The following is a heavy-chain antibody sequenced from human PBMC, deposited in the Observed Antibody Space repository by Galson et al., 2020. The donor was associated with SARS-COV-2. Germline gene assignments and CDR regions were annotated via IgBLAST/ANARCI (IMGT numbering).Heavy chain of an antibody. J-gene: IGHJ2*01. CDR3: ARQGVNMIVLVTVPGWYFDL. CDR1: GYSVSTTNY. CDR2: VYPSGTP. V-gene: IGHV4-38-2*02. Sequence: SETLSLTCTVSGYSVSTTNYWGWVRQPPGRGLEWIGSVYPSGTPYYNPSPKRRVTISVDTSKNQFSLRLDSVTAADTALYYCARQGVNMIVLVTVPGWYFDLWGRGTLVTVSS. D-gene: IGHD3-22*01.